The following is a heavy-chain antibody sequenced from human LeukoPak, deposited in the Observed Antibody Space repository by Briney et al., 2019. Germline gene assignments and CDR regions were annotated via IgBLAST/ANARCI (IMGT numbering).Heavy chain of an antibody. CDR3: ARALQLAGYMDV. Sequence: ASVKVSCKXSGYTFTSYDINWVRQPTGQGLELKGWMNPNSGNTSYAQKFQGSVTITKNTSISTDNKELSSLRSEDTAVYYCARALQLAGYMDVWGKGTTVTVSS. CDR1: GYTFTSYD. CDR2: MNPNSGNT. V-gene: IGHV1-8*03. D-gene: IGHD5-18*01. J-gene: IGHJ6*03.